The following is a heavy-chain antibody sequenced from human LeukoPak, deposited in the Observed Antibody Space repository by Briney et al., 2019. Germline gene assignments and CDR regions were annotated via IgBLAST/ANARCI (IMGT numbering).Heavy chain of an antibody. D-gene: IGHD6-19*01. V-gene: IGHV2-70*01. J-gene: IGHJ6*03. CDR1: GFSLSTSGMC. CDR2: IDWDDDK. CDR3: ARIRKAVAGTGVGDYYYYMDV. Sequence: SGPALLKPTQTLTLTCTFSGFSLSTSGMCVRWIRQPPGKALEWLALIDWDDDKYYSTSLKTRLTISKDTSKNQVVLTMTNMDPVDTATYYCARIRKAVAGTGVGDYYYYMDVWGKGTTVTVSS.